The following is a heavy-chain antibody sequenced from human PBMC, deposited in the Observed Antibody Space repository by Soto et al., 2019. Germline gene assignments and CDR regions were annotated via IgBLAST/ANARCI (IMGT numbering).Heavy chain of an antibody. CDR1: GGSISSSNW. V-gene: IGHV4-4*02. CDR2: IYHSGST. CDR3: ASRDEWFEGGWFDP. Sequence: PSETLSLTCAVSGGSISSSNWWSWVRQPPGKGLEWIGEIYHSGSTNYNPSLKSRVTISVDKSRNQFSLKLSSVTAADTAVYYCASRDEWFEGGWFDPWGQGTLVTVSS. J-gene: IGHJ5*02. D-gene: IGHD3-3*01.